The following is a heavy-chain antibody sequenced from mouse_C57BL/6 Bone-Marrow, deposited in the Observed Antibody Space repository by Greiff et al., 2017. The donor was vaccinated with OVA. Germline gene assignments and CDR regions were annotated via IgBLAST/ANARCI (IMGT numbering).Heavy chain of an antibody. J-gene: IGHJ3*01. CDR1: GFSLTSYA. CDR3: ARNSLDRLRKALFAY. D-gene: IGHD1-2*01. CDR2: IWTGGGT. V-gene: IGHV2-9-1*01. Sequence: VQGVESGPGLVAPSQSLSITCTVSGFSLTSYAISWVRQPPGKGLEWLGVIWTGGGTNYNSALKSRLSISKDNSKSQVFLKMNSLQTDDTARYYCARNSLDRLRKALFAYWGQGTLVTVSA.